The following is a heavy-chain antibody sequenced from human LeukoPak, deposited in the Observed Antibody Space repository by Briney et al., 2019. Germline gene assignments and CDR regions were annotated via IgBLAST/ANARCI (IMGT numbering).Heavy chain of an antibody. V-gene: IGHV3-11*04. CDR2: ISISGITI. Sequence: PGGSLRLSCAASGFTFSDYYMSWIRQAPGKGLEWVSCISISGITIYYADSVKGRFSISRDNAKNSLYLQMNSLRAEDTAVYYCARDSDSSHISRWPNSFDPWGQGNLVTVSS. D-gene: IGHD3-22*01. CDR1: GFTFSDYY. CDR3: ARDSDSSHISRWPNSFDP. J-gene: IGHJ5*02.